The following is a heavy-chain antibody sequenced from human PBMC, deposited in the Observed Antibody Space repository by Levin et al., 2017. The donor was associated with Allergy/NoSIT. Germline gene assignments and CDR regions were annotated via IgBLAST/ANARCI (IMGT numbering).Heavy chain of an antibody. CDR1: GGSISGHH. V-gene: IGHV4-59*11. J-gene: IGHJ6*02. D-gene: IGHD2-21*01. Sequence: SETLSLTCTVSGGSISGHHWSWIRQPPGKALEWIGNIHYSGTTKYNPSLKSRVTISVDTSKNQFSLKLSSVTAADTAVYYCGRDRSIKNQDGDFWYYGMDVWGQGTTVSVPS. CDR2: IHYSGTT. CDR3: GRDRSIKNQDGDFWYYGMDV.